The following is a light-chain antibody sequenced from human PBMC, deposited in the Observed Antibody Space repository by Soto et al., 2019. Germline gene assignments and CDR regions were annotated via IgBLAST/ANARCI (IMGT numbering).Light chain of an antibody. V-gene: IGKV1D-16*01. Sequence: DIQMTQSPSSLSASVGDRVTITCRAGQGIRSWLVWYQQKPGKAPKSLIYDASSLQSGVPSRFRGSGSGTDFTLTISSLQPEDSATYYCQQYDTYPPTFGGGTKVEI. CDR3: QQYDTYPPT. J-gene: IGKJ4*01. CDR2: DAS. CDR1: QGIRSW.